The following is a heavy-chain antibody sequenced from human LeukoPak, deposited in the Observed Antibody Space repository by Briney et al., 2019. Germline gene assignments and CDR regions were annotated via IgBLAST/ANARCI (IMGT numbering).Heavy chain of an antibody. Sequence: GGSLRLSCAASGFTFSDFYMTWIRQAPGKGLEWLSCISGRRGATIYYADSVRGRFTISRDNAKKSVSLQMKSLRAEDTGVYYCAKARPFGAYYMDVWGRGTTVTVSS. CDR3: AKARPFGAYYMDV. J-gene: IGHJ6*03. CDR1: GFTFSDFY. CDR2: ISGRRGATI. V-gene: IGHV3-11*04. D-gene: IGHD3-3*01.